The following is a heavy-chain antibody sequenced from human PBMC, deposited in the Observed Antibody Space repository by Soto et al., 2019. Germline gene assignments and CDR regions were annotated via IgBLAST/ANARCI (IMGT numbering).Heavy chain of an antibody. J-gene: IGHJ4*02. CDR1: GGTFSSYR. V-gene: IGHV1-69*13. CDR3: ATRDPGHY. CDR2: IVPIYRTA. Sequence: ASVKVSCKASGGTFSSYRINWVRQAPGQGLEWVGGIVPIYRTADYAQKFQGRVTITADESARTSYMELRSLRSEDTAVYYCATRDPGHYWGQGTLVTVSS.